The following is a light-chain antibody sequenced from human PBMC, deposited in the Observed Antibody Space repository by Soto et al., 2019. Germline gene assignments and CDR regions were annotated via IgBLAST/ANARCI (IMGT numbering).Light chain of an antibody. J-gene: IGKJ2*01. CDR2: ETS. CDR1: QTVCNIY. CDR3: QQFGTSPYT. V-gene: IGKV3-20*01. Sequence: EILLTQSPGTLSLSPGDRATLSCRASQTVCNIYLVWYQQRPGQAPRLLIYETSIRASGIPDRFSGSGSGTDFTLTISRLEPEDFAVYWCQQFGTSPYTFGQGTKVEIK.